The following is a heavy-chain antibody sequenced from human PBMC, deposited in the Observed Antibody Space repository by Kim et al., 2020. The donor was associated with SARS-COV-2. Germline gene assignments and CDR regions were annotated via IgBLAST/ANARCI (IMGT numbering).Heavy chain of an antibody. CDR1: GGSISSYY. CDR3: ARHLGGSSWYHYYYGMDV. V-gene: IGHV4-59*08. D-gene: IGHD6-13*01. Sequence: SETLSLTCTVSGGSISSYYWSWIRQPPGKGLEWIGYIYYSGSTNYNPSLKSRVTISVDTSKNQFSLKLSSVTAADTAVYYCARHLGGSSWYHYYYGMDVWGQGTTVTVSS. CDR2: IYYSGST. J-gene: IGHJ6*02.